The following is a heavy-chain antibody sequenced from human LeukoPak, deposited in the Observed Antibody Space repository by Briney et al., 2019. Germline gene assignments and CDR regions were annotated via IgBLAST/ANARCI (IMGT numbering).Heavy chain of an antibody. D-gene: IGHD2-21*02. CDR1: GGSINSYY. V-gene: IGHV4-59*01. CDR3: ARAKYCGGDCYPRFDP. CDR2: IYYSGST. J-gene: IGHJ5*02. Sequence: KPSETLSLTCTVSGGSINSYYWSWLRQPPGKGLEWIGYIYYSGSTNYNPSLKSRVTISVDTSKNQFSLKLSSVTAADTAVYYCARAKYCGGDCYPRFDPWGQGTLVTVSS.